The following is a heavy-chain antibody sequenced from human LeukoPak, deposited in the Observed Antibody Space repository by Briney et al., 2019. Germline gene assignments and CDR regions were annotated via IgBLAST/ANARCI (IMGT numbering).Heavy chain of an antibody. CDR3: ARDRLLRYFDWSPGPWFDP. Sequence: SVKVSCKTSGGTFSSYAISWVRQAPGQGLEWMGGIIPIFGTANYAQKFQGRVTITADESTSTAYMELSSLRSEDTAVYYSARDRLLRYFDWSPGPWFDPWGQGTLVTVSS. D-gene: IGHD3-9*01. J-gene: IGHJ5*02. V-gene: IGHV1-69*13. CDR1: GGTFSSYA. CDR2: IIPIFGTA.